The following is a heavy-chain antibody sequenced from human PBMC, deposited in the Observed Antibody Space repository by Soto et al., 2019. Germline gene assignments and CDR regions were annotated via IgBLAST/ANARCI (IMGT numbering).Heavy chain of an antibody. D-gene: IGHD2-15*01. Sequence: SVKVSCKVSGGTFSSYAISWVRQAPGQGLEWMGGMIPIFGTANYAQKFQGRVTITADESTSTAYMELSSLRSEDTAVYYCARDSEVGSGVLVGWFDPWGQGTLVTVSS. V-gene: IGHV1-69*13. CDR3: ARDSEVGSGVLVGWFDP. J-gene: IGHJ5*02. CDR1: GGTFSSYA. CDR2: MIPIFGTA.